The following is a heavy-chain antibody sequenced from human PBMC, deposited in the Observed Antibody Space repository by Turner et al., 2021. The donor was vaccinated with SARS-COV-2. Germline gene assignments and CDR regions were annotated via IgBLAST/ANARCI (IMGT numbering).Heavy chain of an antibody. CDR1: GFVVSSNS. Sequence: EVQLVETGGGLIQPGGSLRLSCAASGFVVSSNSMNWVRQAPGKGLEWISVIYSGGSTYYADSVKGRFTISRDSSKNTLYLQRNSLRAEDTAVYYCARPFGTAVVPPSWGQGTTVTVSS. V-gene: IGHV3-53*02. CDR2: IYSGGST. D-gene: IGHD2-2*01. J-gene: IGHJ6*02. CDR3: ARPFGTAVVPPS.